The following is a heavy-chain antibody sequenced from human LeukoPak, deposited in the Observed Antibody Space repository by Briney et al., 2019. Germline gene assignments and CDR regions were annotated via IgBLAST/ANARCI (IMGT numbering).Heavy chain of an antibody. J-gene: IGHJ6*03. CDR3: ARDYYDFWSGPTRNYYYYMDV. CDR2: INPNSGGT. V-gene: IGHV1-2*02. D-gene: IGHD3-3*01. CDR1: GYTFTGYY. Sequence: ASVKVSCKASGYTFTGYYMHWVRQAPGQGLEWMGWINPNSGGTDYAQKFQGRVTLTRDTSISTAYMELSRLRSDDTAVYYCARDYYDFWSGPTRNYYYYMDVWGKGTTVTVSS.